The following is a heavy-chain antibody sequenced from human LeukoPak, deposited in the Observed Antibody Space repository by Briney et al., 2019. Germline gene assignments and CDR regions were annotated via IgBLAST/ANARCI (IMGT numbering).Heavy chain of an antibody. V-gene: IGHV3-48*04. CDR3: AREAYDSSGYYYCFDY. CDR2: ISSSGSTI. J-gene: IGHJ4*02. D-gene: IGHD3-22*01. CDR1: GFTFSSYG. Sequence: GGSLRLSCAASGFTFSSYGMHWVRQAPGKGLEWVSYISSSGSTIYYADSVKGRFTISRDNAKNSLYLQMNSLRAEDTAVYYCAREAYDSSGYYYCFDYWGQGTLVTVSS.